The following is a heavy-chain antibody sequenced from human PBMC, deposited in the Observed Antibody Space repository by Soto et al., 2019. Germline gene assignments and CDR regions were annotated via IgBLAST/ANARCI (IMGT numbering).Heavy chain of an antibody. V-gene: IGHV3-48*04. D-gene: IGHD2-2*01. J-gene: IGHJ4*02. CDR3: AKYIALVPAAMYY. CDR1: GFTFSSYS. Sequence: GGSLRLCCAASGFTFSSYSINWVRHAPGKGLEWVSYISSNSGSIYYADSVKGRFTISRDNAKNFLYLQMNSLRAEDTALYYCAKYIALVPAAMYYWGQGTPVTVSS. CDR2: ISSNSGSI.